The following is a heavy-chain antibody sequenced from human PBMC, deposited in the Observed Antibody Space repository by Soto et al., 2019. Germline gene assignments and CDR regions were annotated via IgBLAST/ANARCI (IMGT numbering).Heavy chain of an antibody. Sequence: GGSLRLSCAASGFTVSSNYMSWVRQAPGKGLEWVSVIYSGGSTYYADSVKGRFTISRHNSKNTLYLQMNSLRAEDPAVYYCARDLRDYDSSGYDAFDIWGQGTMVTVSS. CDR1: GFTVSSNY. D-gene: IGHD3-22*01. V-gene: IGHV3-53*04. J-gene: IGHJ3*02. CDR3: ARDLRDYDSSGYDAFDI. CDR2: IYSGGST.